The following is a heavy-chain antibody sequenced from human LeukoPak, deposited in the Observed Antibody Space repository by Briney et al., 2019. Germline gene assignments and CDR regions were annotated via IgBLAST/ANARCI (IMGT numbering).Heavy chain of an antibody. Sequence: PSQTLSLTCTVSGVSISSGGYYWSWIRQHPGKGLEWIGYIYYSGSTYYNPSLKSRVTISVDTSKNQFFLKLSSVTAADTAVYYCARIRLGRPGYYFDYWGQGTLVTVSS. CDR3: ARIRLGRPGYYFDY. CDR2: IYYSGST. V-gene: IGHV4-31*03. D-gene: IGHD2-2*01. CDR1: GVSISSGGYY. J-gene: IGHJ4*02.